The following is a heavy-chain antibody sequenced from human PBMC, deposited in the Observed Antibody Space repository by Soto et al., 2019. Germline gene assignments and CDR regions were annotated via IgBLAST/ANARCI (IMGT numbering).Heavy chain of an antibody. D-gene: IGHD3-22*01. CDR3: ARFKRGGYTATDAFDI. J-gene: IGHJ3*02. CDR2: IYYSGST. CDR1: GGSISSYY. V-gene: IGHV4-59*01. Sequence: PSETLSLTCTVSGGSISSYYWSWIRQPPGKGLEWIVYIYYSGSTNYNPSLKSRVTISVDTSKNQFSLKLSSVTAADTAVYYCARFKRGGYTATDAFDIWGQGTMVTVPS.